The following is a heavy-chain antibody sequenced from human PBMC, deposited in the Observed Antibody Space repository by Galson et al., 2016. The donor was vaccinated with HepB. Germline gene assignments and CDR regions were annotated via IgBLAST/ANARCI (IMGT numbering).Heavy chain of an antibody. CDR3: AGAGNNFDS. J-gene: IGHJ4*02. CDR2: IGGSDGYT. Sequence: SLRLSCAASGFTLAGNGMTWARQAPGKGLEWVSDIGGSDGYTYYADSVKGRFTISRDNARNSMHLQMNSLRAEDTAVYFCAGAGNNFDSWGQGTLATVSS. D-gene: IGHD3-9*01. V-gene: IGHV3-23*01. CDR1: GFTLAGNG.